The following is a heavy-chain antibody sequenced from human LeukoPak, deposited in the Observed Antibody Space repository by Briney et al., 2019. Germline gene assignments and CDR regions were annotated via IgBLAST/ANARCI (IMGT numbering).Heavy chain of an antibody. D-gene: IGHD4-17*01. CDR1: GFTFSSYS. CDR3: AKDPMTTVTTVDSD. V-gene: IGHV3-48*01. Sequence: GGSLRLSCAASGFTFSSYSMNWVRQAPGKGLEWVSYISSSSSTIYYADSVKGRFTISRDNAKNSLYLQMNSLRAEDTAVYYCAKDPMTTVTTVDSDWGQGTLVTVSS. CDR2: ISSSSSTI. J-gene: IGHJ4*02.